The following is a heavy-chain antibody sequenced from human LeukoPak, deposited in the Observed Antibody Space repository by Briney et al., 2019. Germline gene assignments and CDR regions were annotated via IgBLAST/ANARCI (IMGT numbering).Heavy chain of an antibody. CDR2: ISSTGSTI. CDR3: AELGITMIGGV. Sequence: GGSLRLSCAVSGFTFSSYWMSWVRQAPGKGLEWVSYISSTGSTIYYADSVKGRFTISRDNAKNSLYLQMNSLRAEDTAVYYCAELGITMIGGVWGKGTTVTISS. J-gene: IGHJ6*04. V-gene: IGHV3-48*04. CDR1: GFTFSSYW. D-gene: IGHD3-10*02.